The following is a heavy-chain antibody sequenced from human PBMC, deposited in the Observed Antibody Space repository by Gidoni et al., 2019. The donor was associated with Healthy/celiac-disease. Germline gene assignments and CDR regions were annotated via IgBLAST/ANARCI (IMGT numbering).Heavy chain of an antibody. CDR3: AKSTKTQHRITMVRGPPDAFDI. V-gene: IGHV3-23*01. CDR1: GFTFSSYA. Sequence: EVQLLESGGGLVQPGGSLRLSCAASGFTFSSYAMSWVRQAPGKGLEWVSAISGSGGSTYYADSVKGRFTISRDNSKNTLYLQMNSLRAEDTAVYYCAKSTKTQHRITMVRGPPDAFDIWGQGTMVTVSS. J-gene: IGHJ3*02. CDR2: ISGSGGST. D-gene: IGHD3-10*01.